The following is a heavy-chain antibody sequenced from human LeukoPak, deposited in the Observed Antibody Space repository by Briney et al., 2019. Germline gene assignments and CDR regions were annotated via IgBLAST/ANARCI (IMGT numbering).Heavy chain of an antibody. D-gene: IGHD1-26*01. V-gene: IGHV3-53*01. J-gene: IGHJ4*02. CDR3: ASHAASGSYFFDS. CDR1: GFTVTDTY. CDR2: IYRGGDT. Sequence: PGGSLRLSCAASGFTVTDTYVSWVRQAPGKGLQWVSVIYRGGDTHYVDSVMGRFTISRDSSKNMVYLQLNSLRAEDTAVYYCASHAASGSYFFDSWGQGTLVIVSS.